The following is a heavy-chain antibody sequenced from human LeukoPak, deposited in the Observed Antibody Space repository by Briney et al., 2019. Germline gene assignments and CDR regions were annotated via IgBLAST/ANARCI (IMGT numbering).Heavy chain of an antibody. CDR2: IYHSGST. Sequence: SETLSLTCAVSGYSISSGYYWGWIRQPPGKGLEWIGSIYHSGSTYYNPSLKSRVTISVDTSKNQFSLKLGSVTAADTAVYYCASLTIFGVVISKNYFDYWGQGTLVTVSS. D-gene: IGHD3-3*01. V-gene: IGHV4-38-2*01. CDR1: GYSISSGYY. J-gene: IGHJ4*02. CDR3: ASLTIFGVVISKNYFDY.